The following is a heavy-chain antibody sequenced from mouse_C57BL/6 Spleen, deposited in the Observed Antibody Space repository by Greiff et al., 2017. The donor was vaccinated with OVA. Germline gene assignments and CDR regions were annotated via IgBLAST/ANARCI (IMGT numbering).Heavy chain of an antibody. Sequence: EVKLMESGGGLVKPGGSLKLSCAASGFTFSDYGMHWVRQAPEKGLEWVAYISSGSSTNYYADTVKGRFTISRDNAKNTLFLQMTSLRSEDTAMYYCARRSGYDSGDFDYWGQGTTLTVSS. V-gene: IGHV5-17*01. CDR1: GFTFSDYG. CDR3: ARRSGYDSGDFDY. J-gene: IGHJ2*01. CDR2: ISSGSSTN. D-gene: IGHD2-4*01.